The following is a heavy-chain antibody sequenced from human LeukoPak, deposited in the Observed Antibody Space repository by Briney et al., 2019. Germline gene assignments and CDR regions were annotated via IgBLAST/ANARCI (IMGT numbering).Heavy chain of an antibody. CDR1: GGSISSSNW. Sequence: SETLSLTCAVSGGSISSSNWWSWVRQPPGKGLEWIGEIYHSGSTNYNPSLKSRVTISVDNSKNQFSLKLSSVTAADTAVYYCARSSSSWIFDYWGQGTLVTVSS. D-gene: IGHD6-13*01. V-gene: IGHV4-4*02. CDR2: IYHSGST. CDR3: ARSSSSWIFDY. J-gene: IGHJ4*02.